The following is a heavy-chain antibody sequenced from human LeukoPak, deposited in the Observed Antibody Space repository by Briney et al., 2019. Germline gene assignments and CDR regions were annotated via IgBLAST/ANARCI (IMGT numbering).Heavy chain of an antibody. Sequence: SETLSLTCTVSGGSISSYYWSWIRQPPGKGLEWIGYIYYSGSTNYNPSLKSRVTISVDTSKNQFSLKLSSVTAADTAGYYCARVFSVFIPFDVFDIGGKGKRVTV. CDR3: ARVFSVFIPFDVFDI. J-gene: IGHJ3*02. CDR1: GGSISSYY. V-gene: IGHV4-59*01. CDR2: IYYSGST. D-gene: IGHD3-22*01.